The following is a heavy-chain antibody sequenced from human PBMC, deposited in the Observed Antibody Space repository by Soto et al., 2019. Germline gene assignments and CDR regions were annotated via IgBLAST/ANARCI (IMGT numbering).Heavy chain of an antibody. CDR2: INPILSMS. V-gene: IGHV1-69*02. CDR3: ASSYGSGYRAFDY. Sequence: SVKVSCKASGDTFTFYSINWVRQAPGLGLEWMGRINPILSMSNYAQRFQGRVTMTADKSTSTAYMELSSLRSEDTAIYYCASSYGSGYRAFDYWGQGALGTVSS. J-gene: IGHJ4*02. D-gene: IGHD3-10*01. CDR1: GDTFTFYS.